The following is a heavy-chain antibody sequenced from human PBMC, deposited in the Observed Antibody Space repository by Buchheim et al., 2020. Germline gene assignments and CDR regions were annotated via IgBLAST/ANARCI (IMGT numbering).Heavy chain of an antibody. CDR3: ARVGADYYDSSDYSPFAY. CDR1: GGTFSSYA. V-gene: IGHV1-69*12. J-gene: IGHJ4*02. CDR2: IIPIFGTA. D-gene: IGHD3-22*01. Sequence: QVQLVQSGAEVRKPGSSVKVSCKASGGTFSSYALSWVRQAPGQGPEWMGAIIPIFGTAYYPQKMQVRVTITADESTSTAYMELSRLRSEDTAVYYCARVGADYYDSSDYSPFAYWGQGTL.